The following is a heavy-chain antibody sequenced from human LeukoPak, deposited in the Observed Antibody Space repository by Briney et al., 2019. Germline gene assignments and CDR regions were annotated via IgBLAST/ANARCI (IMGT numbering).Heavy chain of an antibody. CDR1: GFTFSSYS. V-gene: IGHV3-21*01. Sequence: GGSLRLSCAASGFTFSSYSMNWVRQAPGKGLEWVSSISSSSSYIYYADSVKGRFTISRDNAKNSLYLQMNNLRAEDTAVYYFAREDVVSGQLVPFDYWGQGTLVTVSS. D-gene: IGHD6-6*01. CDR2: ISSSSSYI. CDR3: AREDVVSGQLVPFDY. J-gene: IGHJ4*02.